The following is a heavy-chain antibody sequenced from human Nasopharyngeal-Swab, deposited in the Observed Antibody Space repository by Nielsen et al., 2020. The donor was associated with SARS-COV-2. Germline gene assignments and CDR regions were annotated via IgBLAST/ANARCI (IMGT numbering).Heavy chain of an antibody. V-gene: IGHV3-23*01. CDR1: GFTFSSYA. Sequence: GESLKTSCAASGFTFSSYALSWVRQAPGKGLEWVLAISCSGCSPYYADSVKGRFTISRDNSKNTLYLQMNSLRAEDTGVYYCAKDPPIWSGYSSPFDYWGQGTLVTVSS. D-gene: IGHD3-3*01. CDR3: AKDPPIWSGYSSPFDY. J-gene: IGHJ4*02. CDR2: ISCSGCSP.